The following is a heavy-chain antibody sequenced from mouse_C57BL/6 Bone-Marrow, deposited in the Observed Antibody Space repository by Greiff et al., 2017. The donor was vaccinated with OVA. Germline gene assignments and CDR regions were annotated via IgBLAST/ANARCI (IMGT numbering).Heavy chain of an antibody. V-gene: IGHV14-4*01. CDR2: IDPENGDT. Sequence: EVKLQESGAELVRPGASVKLSCTASGFTIKDDYMHWVKQRPEQGLAWIGWIDPENGDTEYATKFQGKATITADTTSNTAYLQLSSLTSENTAVYYCTMPDYYDDWDQGTTLTVSS. J-gene: IGHJ2*01. CDR3: TMPDYYDD. CDR1: GFTIKDDY.